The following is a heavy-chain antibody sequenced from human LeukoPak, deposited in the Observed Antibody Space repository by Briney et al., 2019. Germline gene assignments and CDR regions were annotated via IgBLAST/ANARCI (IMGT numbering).Heavy chain of an antibody. D-gene: IGHD3-22*01. CDR3: ASDYDSSGYYYVTFDY. CDR2: ISYDGSNK. Sequence: GGSLRLSCAASGFTFSSYAMHWVRQAPGKGLEWVAVISYDGSNKYYADSVKGRFTISRDNSKNTLYLQMNSLRAEDTAVYYCASDYDSSGYYYVTFDYWGQGTLVTVSS. CDR1: GFTFSSYA. V-gene: IGHV3-30*04. J-gene: IGHJ4*02.